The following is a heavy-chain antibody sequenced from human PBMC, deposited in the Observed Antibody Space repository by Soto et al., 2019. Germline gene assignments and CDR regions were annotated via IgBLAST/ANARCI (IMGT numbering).Heavy chain of an antibody. V-gene: IGHV4-61*01. CDR3: ASGSSVSAYIDY. CDR1: GGSVSSGTSY. CDR2: IYNSGGT. J-gene: IGHJ4*02. D-gene: IGHD6-13*01. Sequence: SETLSLTCTVSGGSVSSGTSYWSWIRQPPGKGLEWIGYIYNSGGTDYNPSLKSRVTISLDTSKNQFSLKLSSVTAADTAVYYCASGSSVSAYIDYWGQGTLVTVSS.